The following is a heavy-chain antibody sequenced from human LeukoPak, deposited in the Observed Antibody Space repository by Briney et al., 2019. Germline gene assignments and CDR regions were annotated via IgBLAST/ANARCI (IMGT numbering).Heavy chain of an antibody. Sequence: NPGGSLRLSCVASGFTFSSYEMNWVRQAPGKGLEWGSSIRRFGSYIYYADSVKGRFTISRDNAKNSLYLQMTSLRVEDTAVYYCARVPPRIRGGTFDIWGQGTMVTVSS. V-gene: IGHV3-21*01. CDR1: GFTFSSYE. CDR2: IRRFGSYI. D-gene: IGHD2-15*01. CDR3: ARVPPRIRGGTFDI. J-gene: IGHJ3*02.